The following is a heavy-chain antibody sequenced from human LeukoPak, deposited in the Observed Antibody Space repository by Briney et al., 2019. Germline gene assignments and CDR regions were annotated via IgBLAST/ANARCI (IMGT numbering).Heavy chain of an antibody. Sequence: PGGSLRLSCAASGFTFSSYGMHWVRQAPGKGLEWVAVISYDGSNQYYADSVKGRFTISRDNSKDALYLQMYSLRAEDTAVYYCAKERVVGAYTFDYWGQGTLVTVSS. CDR2: ISYDGSNQ. CDR3: AKERVVGAYTFDY. D-gene: IGHD1-26*01. V-gene: IGHV3-30*18. J-gene: IGHJ4*02. CDR1: GFTFSSYG.